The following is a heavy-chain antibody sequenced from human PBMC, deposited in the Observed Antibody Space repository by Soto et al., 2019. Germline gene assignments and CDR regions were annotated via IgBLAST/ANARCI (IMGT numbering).Heavy chain of an antibody. Sequence: EVQLLESGGALVQPGGSLRLSCEASGFTFSTYAMSWVRRGPGKGLEWVSGISDSGSSTYYADSVKGRFTISRDNLKNSLYLQMNGLRAEDTARYYCTPSQGNWNHWGQGTLVTVSS. CDR3: TPSQGNWNH. V-gene: IGHV3-23*01. CDR1: GFTFSTYA. J-gene: IGHJ5*02. CDR2: ISDSGSST. D-gene: IGHD1-1*01.